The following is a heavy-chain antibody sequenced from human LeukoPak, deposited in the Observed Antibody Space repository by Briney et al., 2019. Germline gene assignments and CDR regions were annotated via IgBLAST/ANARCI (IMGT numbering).Heavy chain of an antibody. J-gene: IGHJ5*02. CDR3: AKLVPSDDFWSGYLGWFDP. V-gene: IGHV3-23*01. CDR2: ISGSGGST. D-gene: IGHD3-3*01. CDR1: GFTFSSYA. Sequence: PGGSLRLSCAASGFTFSSYAMSWVRQAPGKGLEWVSAISGSGGSTYYADSVKGRFTISRDNSKNTLYLQMNSLRAEDTAVYYCAKLVPSDDFWSGYLGWFDPWGRGTLVTVSS.